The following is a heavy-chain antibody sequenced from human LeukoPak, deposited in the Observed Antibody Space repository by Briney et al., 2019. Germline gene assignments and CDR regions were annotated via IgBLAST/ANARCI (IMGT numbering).Heavy chain of an antibody. Sequence: GGSLRLSCAASGFTFSSYGMHWVRQAPGKGLEWVALIWYDGSNKYYADSVKGRFTVSRDNSKNTLYLQMNSLRAEDTAVYYCARDQERGYSFSFAWGQGTLVTVSS. CDR1: GFTFSSYG. D-gene: IGHD1-1*01. J-gene: IGHJ4*02. V-gene: IGHV3-33*01. CDR3: ARDQERGYSFSFA. CDR2: IWYDGSNK.